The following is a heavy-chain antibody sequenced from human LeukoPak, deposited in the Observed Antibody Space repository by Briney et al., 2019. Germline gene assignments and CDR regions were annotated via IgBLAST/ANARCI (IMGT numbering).Heavy chain of an antibody. CDR3: ARGAYYYESAS. J-gene: IGHJ4*02. CDR2: TYTSGTI. V-gene: IGHV4-4*07. D-gene: IGHD3-22*01. Sequence: SETLSLTCTVSGASISRYYWSWIRQPAGKGLEWIGRTYTSGTINYNPSLKSRVTMSVDTSKNQLSLKLSSVTAADTAVYYCARGAYYYESASWGQGALVTVSS. CDR1: GASISRYY.